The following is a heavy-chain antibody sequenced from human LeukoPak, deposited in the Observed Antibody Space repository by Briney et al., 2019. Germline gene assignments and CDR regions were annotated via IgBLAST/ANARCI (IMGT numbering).Heavy chain of an antibody. CDR2: VKQDGSEK. Sequence: GGSLRLSCAASGFTFNNYWMSWVRQAPGKGLEWVATVKQDGSEKYYVDSVEGRFTISRDNSKNTLYLQVNSLRAEDTAVYYCAKGGKWDVTPFDYWGQGTLVTVSS. CDR3: AKGGKWDVTPFDY. D-gene: IGHD1-26*01. J-gene: IGHJ4*02. CDR1: GFTFNNYW. V-gene: IGHV3-7*03.